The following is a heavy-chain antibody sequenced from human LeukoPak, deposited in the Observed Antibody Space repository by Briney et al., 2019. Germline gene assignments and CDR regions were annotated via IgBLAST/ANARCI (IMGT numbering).Heavy chain of an antibody. J-gene: IGHJ4*02. Sequence: GGSLSLSCAASGFTFSSYSMNWVRQAPGKGLEWVSSIISSSSYIYYADSVKGRFTISRDNAKNSLYLQMNSLRAEDTAVYYCARLRYCSGGSCPDYWGQGTLVTVSS. V-gene: IGHV3-21*01. CDR3: ARLRYCSGGSCPDY. D-gene: IGHD2-15*01. CDR1: GFTFSSYS. CDR2: IISSSSYI.